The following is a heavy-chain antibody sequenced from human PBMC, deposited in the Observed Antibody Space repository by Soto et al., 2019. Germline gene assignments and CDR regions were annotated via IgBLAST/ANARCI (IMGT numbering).Heavy chain of an antibody. J-gene: IGHJ6*02. CDR2: IYYSGST. CDR1: GGSIISYY. D-gene: IGHD3-22*01. CDR3: ARGQKHYYDSSGRYGMDV. Sequence: LSLTCTVSGGSIISYYWSWIRQPPGKGLEWIGYIYYSGSTNYNPSLKSRVTISVDTSKNQFSLKLSSVTAADTAVYYCARGQKHYYDSSGRYGMDVWGQGTTVTVSS. V-gene: IGHV4-59*01.